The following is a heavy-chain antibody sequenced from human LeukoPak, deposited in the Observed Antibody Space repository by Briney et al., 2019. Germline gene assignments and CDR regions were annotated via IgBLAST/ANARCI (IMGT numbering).Heavy chain of an antibody. Sequence: WVRQMPGKGLEWIGYIYYSGSTYYNPSLKSRVTISVDTSKNQFSLKLSSVTAADTAVYYCASDIVATIYWGQGTLVTVSS. J-gene: IGHJ4*02. CDR3: ASDIVATIY. CDR2: IYYSGST. V-gene: IGHV4-30-4*08. D-gene: IGHD5-12*01.